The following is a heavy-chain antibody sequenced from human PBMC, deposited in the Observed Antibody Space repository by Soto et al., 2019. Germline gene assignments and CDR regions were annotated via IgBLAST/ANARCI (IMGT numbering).Heavy chain of an antibody. J-gene: IGHJ6*02. D-gene: IGHD3-3*01. Sequence: SETLSLTCTVSGGSVSSGSYYWSWIRQPPGKGLEWIGYIYYSGSTNYNPSLKSRVTISVDTSKNQFSLKLSSVTAADTAVYYCASGRIFGVVRGYYYGMDVWGQGTTVTV. CDR1: GGSVSSGSYY. CDR2: IYYSGST. CDR3: ASGRIFGVVRGYYYGMDV. V-gene: IGHV4-61*01.